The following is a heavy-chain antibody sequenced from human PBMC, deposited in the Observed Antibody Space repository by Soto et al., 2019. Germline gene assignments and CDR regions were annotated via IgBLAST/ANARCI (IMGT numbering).Heavy chain of an antibody. J-gene: IGHJ6*03. CDR3: ASAKWVKNYYYYMAV. Sequence: ASVKVSCKASGYTFTTYDINWVRQATGQGLEWMGWMNPNSGNTVYAQKFQGRVTMTRNTSISTAYMELSSLTSEDTAVYYYASAKWVKNYYYYMAVWGKGTTVTVSS. CDR2: MNPNSGNT. D-gene: IGHD2-8*01. CDR1: GYTFTTYD. V-gene: IGHV1-8*01.